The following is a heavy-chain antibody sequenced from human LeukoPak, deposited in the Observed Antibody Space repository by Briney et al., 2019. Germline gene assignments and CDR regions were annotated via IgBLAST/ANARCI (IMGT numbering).Heavy chain of an antibody. CDR2: IHASGPT. CDR1: GGSISTYY. V-gene: IGHV4-4*09. J-gene: IGHJ4*02. CDR3: ARHDAGIAARPFDN. Sequence: SETLSLTCTVSGGSISTYYWSWIRRPPGKGLEWIAYIHASGPTNYNPSLKSRITISVDTSKNQFSLKLSSVTAADTAVYYCARHDAGIAARPFDNWGQGTLVAVSS. D-gene: IGHD6-6*01.